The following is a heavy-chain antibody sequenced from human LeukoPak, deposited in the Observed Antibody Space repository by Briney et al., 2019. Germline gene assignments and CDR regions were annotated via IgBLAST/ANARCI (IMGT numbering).Heavy chain of an antibody. CDR2: TSWNSGNI. CDR3: AKASGSYYYYYIDV. D-gene: IGHD3-10*01. CDR1: GFTFDDYA. V-gene: IGHV3-9*03. J-gene: IGHJ6*03. Sequence: TGRSLRLSCAASGFTFDDYAMHWVRQAPGKGLEWVSGTSWNSGNIDYADSVKGRFTISRDNAKNSLYLQMNSLSAEDMALYYCAKASGSYYYYYIDVWGKGTTVTVSS.